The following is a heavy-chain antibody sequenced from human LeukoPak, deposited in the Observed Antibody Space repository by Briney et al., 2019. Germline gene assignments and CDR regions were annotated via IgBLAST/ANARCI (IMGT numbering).Heavy chain of an antibody. CDR2: INHSGST. CDR3: ARGHAPAANFAF. CDR1: GGSFSGYY. J-gene: IGHJ4*02. V-gene: IGHV4-34*01. Sequence: SSETLSLTCAVYGGSFSGYYWSWIRQPPGKGLEWIGEINHSGSTNYNPSLKSRVTISVDTSKNQFSLKLSSVTAADTAVYYCARGHAPAANFAFWGQGTLVTVSS. D-gene: IGHD2-2*01.